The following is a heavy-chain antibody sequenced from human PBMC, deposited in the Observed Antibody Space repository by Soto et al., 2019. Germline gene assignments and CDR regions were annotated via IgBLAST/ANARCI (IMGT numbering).Heavy chain of an antibody. V-gene: IGHV1-18*01. CDR1: GYTFTSYG. CDR3: ARANGYYDFWSGYPPYYDIDV. J-gene: IGHJ6*02. Sequence: ASVKVSCKAYGYTFTSYGISWVRQAPGQGLEWMGWISAYNGNTNYAQKLQGRVTMTTDTSTSTAYMELRSLRSDDKAVYYCARANGYYDFWSGYPPYYDIDVWGQGSTVPVYS. D-gene: IGHD3-3*01. CDR2: ISAYNGNT.